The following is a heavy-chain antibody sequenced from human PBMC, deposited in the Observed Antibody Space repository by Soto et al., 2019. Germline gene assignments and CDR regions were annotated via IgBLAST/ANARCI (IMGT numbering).Heavy chain of an antibody. J-gene: IGHJ6*04. CDR2: IWHDGNNK. Sequence: GGSLILSCAASGFTFSNYGMHWVRQAPGKGLEWVAIIWHDGNNKYYADSVRGRFIISRDNSKNRLYLQMNSLRAEDTAVYYCASDLVGASDSYGLDVWGKGTPVTVSS. V-gene: IGHV3-33*01. D-gene: IGHD1-26*01. CDR1: GFTFSNYG. CDR3: ASDLVGASDSYGLDV.